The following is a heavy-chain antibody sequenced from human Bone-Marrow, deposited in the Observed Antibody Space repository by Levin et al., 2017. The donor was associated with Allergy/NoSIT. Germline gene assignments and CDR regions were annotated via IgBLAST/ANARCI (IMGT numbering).Heavy chain of an antibody. J-gene: IGHJ6*03. D-gene: IGHD1-1*01. CDR2: IRQDGSEK. Sequence: GGSLRLSCAASGFTFSNHWMTWVRQAPGKGLEWVANIRQDGSEKYYVDSVKGRFTISRDNAKNSLYLQMTRLRGEDTAVYYCARAANGNPNYNDDYMDVWGKGTTVTVSS. CDR1: GFTFSNHW. CDR3: ARAANGNPNYNDDYMDV. V-gene: IGHV3-7*03.